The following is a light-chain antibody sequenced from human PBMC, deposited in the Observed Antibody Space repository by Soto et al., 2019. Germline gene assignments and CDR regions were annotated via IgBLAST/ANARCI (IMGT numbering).Light chain of an antibody. Sequence: EIVLTQSTGTLSLSPGERATLSCMASQSVSVNFLAWYQQKGGQAPRLLIYGASTRATGISARFSGSGSGTEFTLTISSLQSEDFAVYYCQQYYDWPITFGQGTRLEI. CDR3: QQYYDWPIT. CDR1: QSVSVN. J-gene: IGKJ5*01. V-gene: IGKV3-15*01. CDR2: GAS.